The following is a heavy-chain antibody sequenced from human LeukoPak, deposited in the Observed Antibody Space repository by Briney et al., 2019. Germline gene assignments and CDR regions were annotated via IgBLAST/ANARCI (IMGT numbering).Heavy chain of an antibody. D-gene: IGHD2-15*01. CDR3: ARLYCRVVSCYPPYYFAY. J-gene: IGHJ4*02. CDR1: GYTFTGYY. V-gene: IGHV1-2*02. CDR2: INPNSGGT. Sequence: ASVKVSCKASGYTFTGYYMHWVRQAPGQGLEWMGWINPNSGGTNYAQKFQGRVTMTRDTSISTAYMELSRLRSDDTAVYYCARLYCRVVSCYPPYYFAYWGQGTLVTVSS.